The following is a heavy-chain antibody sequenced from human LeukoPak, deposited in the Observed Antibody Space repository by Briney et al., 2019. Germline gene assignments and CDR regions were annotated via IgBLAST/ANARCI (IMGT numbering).Heavy chain of an antibody. CDR2: ITSSETTT. V-gene: IGHV3-11*01. CDR3: ARDPDYGDPY. D-gene: IGHD4/OR15-4a*01. CDR1: GFSFSDSY. J-gene: IGHJ4*02. Sequence: GGSLRLSCSASGFSFSDSYMSWFRLSAEKGLEWIAYITSSETTTEYADSVKGRFTISRVNAKNSLYLQMNSLRPEDTAVYYCARDPDYGDPYWGQGTLVTVSS.